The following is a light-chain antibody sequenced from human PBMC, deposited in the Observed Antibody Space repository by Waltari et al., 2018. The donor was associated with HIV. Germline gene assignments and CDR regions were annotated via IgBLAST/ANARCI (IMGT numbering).Light chain of an antibody. J-gene: IGKJ2*01. V-gene: IGKV4-1*01. CDR1: QSVLYTSNNKNY. CDR3: QQYYSLPT. CDR2: WAS. Sequence: DVVMFTSSASLVSSLGGGGALMCKSSQSVLYTSNNKNYVAWYQKKPGQPPKVLIYWASTRDSGVPDRFSGSGSGTDFTLTISSLQAEDVAVYYCQQYYSLPTFGQGTKLEIK.